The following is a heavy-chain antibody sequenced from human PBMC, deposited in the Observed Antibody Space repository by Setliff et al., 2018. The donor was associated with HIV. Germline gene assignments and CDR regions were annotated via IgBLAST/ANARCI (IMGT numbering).Heavy chain of an antibody. V-gene: IGHV4-39*02. CDR1: GGSISSSSYY. Sequence: SETLSLTCTVSGGSISSSSYYWGWIRQPPGKGLEWIGSIYYSGNTYYNPSLKSRVTISVDTSKNQFSLKLSSVTAADTALYYCARENSGNYYGNSWGQGILVTVSS. J-gene: IGHJ4*02. CDR2: IYYSGNT. CDR3: ARENSGNYYGNS. D-gene: IGHD1-26*01.